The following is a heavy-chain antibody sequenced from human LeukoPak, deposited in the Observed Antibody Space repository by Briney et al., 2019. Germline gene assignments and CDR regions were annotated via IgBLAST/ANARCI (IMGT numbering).Heavy chain of an antibody. CDR2: IYPGASDT. CDR3: TIQSSGYGAY. CDR1: GFSFNTYW. J-gene: IGHJ4*02. D-gene: IGHD3-22*01. V-gene: IGHV5-51*01. Sequence: GESLKISCKGSGFSFNTYWIAWVRQMPGKGLEWMGIIYPGASDTRYSPSFQGQVTISADESISTAYLQWSSLKASDTAMYYCTIQSSGYGAYWGQGTLVSVSS.